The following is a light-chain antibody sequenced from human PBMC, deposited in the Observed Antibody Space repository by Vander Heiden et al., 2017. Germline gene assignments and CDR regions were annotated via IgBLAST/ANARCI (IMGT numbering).Light chain of an antibody. CDR3: QQYNNWPPIT. V-gene: IGKV3-15*01. Sequence: EIVMTQSPPTLSVSPVDSATLSCRASRNIDNTLAWYQQKPGQAPRLLIYNGVTRATGVPARFSASRSGAEFTLTISSLQYEDFAIYYCQQYNNWPPITFGQGTRLEIK. J-gene: IGKJ5*01. CDR2: NGV. CDR1: RNIDNT.